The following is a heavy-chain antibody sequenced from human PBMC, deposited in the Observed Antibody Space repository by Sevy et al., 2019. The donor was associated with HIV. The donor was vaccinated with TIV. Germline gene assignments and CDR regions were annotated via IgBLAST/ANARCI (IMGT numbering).Heavy chain of an antibody. V-gene: IGHV3-11*01. CDR3: ARGEEWRNYGMDV. CDR1: GFTFSDYY. CDR2: ISSSGSTI. Sequence: GVSLRLSCAASGFTFSDYYMSWIRQAPGKGLEWVSYISSSGSTIYYADSVKGRFTISRDNAKNSLYLQMNSLSAEDNGEYHCARGEEWRNYGMDVWGKGTTVTVSS. J-gene: IGHJ6*04. D-gene: IGHD3-16*01.